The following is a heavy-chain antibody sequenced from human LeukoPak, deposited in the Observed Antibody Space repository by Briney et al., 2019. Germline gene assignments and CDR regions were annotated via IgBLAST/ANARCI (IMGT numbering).Heavy chain of an antibody. D-gene: IGHD3-3*01. CDR2: ISSSISYI. V-gene: IGHV3-21*01. J-gene: IGHJ4*02. CDR3: ARDAHYDFWSGYYSTWPLGY. Sequence: GGSLRLSCAASGFTFSSYSINWVRQAPGKGLEWVSSISSSISYIYYADSVKGRFTIFRDNVKNSLYLQMSSLRAEDTAVYYCARDAHYDFWSGYYSTWPLGYWGQGTLVTVSS. CDR1: GFTFSSYS.